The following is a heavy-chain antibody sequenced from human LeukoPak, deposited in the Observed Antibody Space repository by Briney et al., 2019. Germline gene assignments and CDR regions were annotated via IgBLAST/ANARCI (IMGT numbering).Heavy chain of an antibody. Sequence: SETLSLTCTVSGGSTSSGDYYWSWIRQPPGKGLEWIGYIYYSGSTYYNPSLKSRVTISVDTSKNQFSLKLSSVTAADTAVYYCARDSDDFWSGYYTFDYWGQGILVTVSS. J-gene: IGHJ4*02. D-gene: IGHD3-3*01. V-gene: IGHV4-30-4*01. CDR1: GGSTSSGDYY. CDR3: ARDSDDFWSGYYTFDY. CDR2: IYYSGST.